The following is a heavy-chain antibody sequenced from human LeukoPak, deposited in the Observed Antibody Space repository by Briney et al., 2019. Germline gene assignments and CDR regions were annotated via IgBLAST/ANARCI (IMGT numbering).Heavy chain of an antibody. CDR3: ARATRDDFGDVHDAFDV. J-gene: IGHJ3*01. CDR1: GFTFSLYW. V-gene: IGHV3-7*01. Sequence: GGSLRLSSATSGFTFSLYWMNWVRQAPGKGLEWVANIKEDGSKKYYVESVKGRFIISRDNAKNSVFLQMNTLRADDTAIYYCARATRDDFGDVHDAFDVWGQGTMVAVSS. D-gene: IGHD4-17*01. CDR2: IKEDGSKK.